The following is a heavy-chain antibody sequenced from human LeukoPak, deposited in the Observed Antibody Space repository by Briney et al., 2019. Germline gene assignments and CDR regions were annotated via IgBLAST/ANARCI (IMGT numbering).Heavy chain of an antibody. D-gene: IGHD3-22*01. Sequence: PGGSLRLSCAASGFTFSSYAMSWVRQAPGKGLEWVSAISGSGGSTYYADSVKGRFTISRDNSKNTLYLQMNSLRAEDTAVYYCAKSVRSRYYYDSSGYYADDYWGQGTLVTVSS. V-gene: IGHV3-23*01. CDR1: GFTFSSYA. CDR2: ISGSGGST. CDR3: AKSVRSRYYYDSSGYYADDY. J-gene: IGHJ4*02.